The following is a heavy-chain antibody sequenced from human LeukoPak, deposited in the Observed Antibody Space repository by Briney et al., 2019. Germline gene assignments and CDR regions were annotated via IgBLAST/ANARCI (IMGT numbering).Heavy chain of an antibody. V-gene: IGHV4-61*02. D-gene: IGHD3-16*01. CDR3: ARAPLGGRNYYYYYYMDV. J-gene: IGHJ6*03. CDR2: IYTSGST. Sequence: NSSETLSLTCTVSGGSISSGSYYWSWIRQPAGKGLEWIGRIYTSGSTNYNPSLKSRVTISVDTSKNQFSLKLSSVTAADTAVYYCARAPLGGRNYYYYYYMDVWGKGTTVTVSS. CDR1: GGSISSGSYY.